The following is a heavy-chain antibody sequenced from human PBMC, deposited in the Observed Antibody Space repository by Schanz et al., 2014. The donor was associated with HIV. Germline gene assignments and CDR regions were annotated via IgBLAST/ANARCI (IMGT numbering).Heavy chain of an antibody. Sequence: EVQLLESGGGLVQPGGSLRLSCAASGFSFRDNNMNWIRQAPGKGLEWISYIYSTGATKYYADSVKGRFTISRDNAKNSLYLQMNSLRFADTAVYYCVRGDTVFEYWGQGTLVTVS. CDR2: IYSTGATK. J-gene: IGHJ4*02. V-gene: IGHV3-48*04. CDR1: GFSFRDNN. CDR3: VRGDTVFEY. D-gene: IGHD5-18*01.